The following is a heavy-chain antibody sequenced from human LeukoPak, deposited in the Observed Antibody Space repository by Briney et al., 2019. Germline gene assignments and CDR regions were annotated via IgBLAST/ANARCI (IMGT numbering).Heavy chain of an antibody. CDR3: ARNIWFGESADAFDI. J-gene: IGHJ3*02. D-gene: IGHD3-10*01. V-gene: IGHV1-2*02. Sequence: ASVKVSRKASGYTFTGYYMHWVRQAPGQGLEWMGWINPNSGGTNYAQKFQGRVTMTRDKSIRTAYMGLSRLTSDDTAVYYCARNIWFGESADAFDIWGQGTMVTVSS. CDR2: INPNSGGT. CDR1: GYTFTGYY.